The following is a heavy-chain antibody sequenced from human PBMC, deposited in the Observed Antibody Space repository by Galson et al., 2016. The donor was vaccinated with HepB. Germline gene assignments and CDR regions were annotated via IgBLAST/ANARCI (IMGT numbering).Heavy chain of an antibody. Sequence: SLRLSCAASGFTFDDYAMHWVRQAPGKGLEWVSGISWNSGSIGYADSVKGRFTISKDNAKNSLYLQMNSLRAEETALYYCAKVDTAMVTYYYGMDVWGQGTTVSVSS. J-gene: IGHJ6*02. CDR3: AKVDTAMVTYYYGMDV. CDR2: ISWNSGSI. D-gene: IGHD5-18*01. V-gene: IGHV3-9*01. CDR1: GFTFDDYA.